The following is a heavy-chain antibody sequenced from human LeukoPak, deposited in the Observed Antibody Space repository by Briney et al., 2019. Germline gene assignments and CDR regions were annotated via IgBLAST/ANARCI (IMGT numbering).Heavy chain of an antibody. V-gene: IGHV3-7*01. Sequence: GGSLRLSCAASGFTFSSYWMSWVRQAPGKGLEWVANIKQDGSEKYYVDSVKGRFTISRDNAKNSLYLQMNSLRAEDTAVYYCARGQSEYVLLWFGEFGYWGQGTLVTVSS. J-gene: IGHJ4*02. CDR2: IKQDGSEK. D-gene: IGHD3-10*01. CDR1: GFTFSSYW. CDR3: ARGQSEYVLLWFGEFGY.